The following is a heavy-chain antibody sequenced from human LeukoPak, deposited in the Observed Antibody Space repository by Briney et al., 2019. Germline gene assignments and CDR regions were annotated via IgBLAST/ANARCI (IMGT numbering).Heavy chain of an antibody. Sequence: SETLSLTCTVSGDSFSSNNYWTWVRQPPGKGLEWIGEIYRSGATNYNPSLKSRVTISVDTSKNQFSLKLSSVTAADTAVYYCARGLVNYYDSSGYYPRPYPLYYFDYWGQGTLVTVSS. V-gene: IGHV4-4*02. CDR2: IYRSGAT. CDR1: GDSFSSNNY. CDR3: ARGLVNYYDSSGYYPRPYPLYYFDY. D-gene: IGHD3-22*01. J-gene: IGHJ4*02.